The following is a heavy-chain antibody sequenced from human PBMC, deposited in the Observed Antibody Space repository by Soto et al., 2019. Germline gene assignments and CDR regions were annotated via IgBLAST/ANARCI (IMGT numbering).Heavy chain of an antibody. D-gene: IGHD6-13*01. Sequence: SETLSLTCTVSGGSISSSSYYWGWIRQPPGKGLEWIGSIYYSGSTYYNPSLKSRVTISVDTSKNQFSLRLSSVTAADTAVYYCARQRFSRSSWYGAFDYWGQGTLVTVSS. CDR1: GGSISSSSYY. V-gene: IGHV4-39*01. CDR2: IYYSGST. J-gene: IGHJ4*02. CDR3: ARQRFSRSSWYGAFDY.